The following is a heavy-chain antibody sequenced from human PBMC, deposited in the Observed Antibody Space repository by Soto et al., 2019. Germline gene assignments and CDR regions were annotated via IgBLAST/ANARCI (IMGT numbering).Heavy chain of an antibody. CDR2: SIPIFGTA. CDR3: ARGGQHPKPSYYYNIDV. J-gene: IGHJ6*02. Sequence: SVKVSCKASGGTFSTYSISWVRQAPGQGLEWMGGSIPIFGTANYAQKFQGRVTITADESTSTAYMELSSLRSEDTAVYYCARGGQHPKPSYYYNIDVWGQGTTVTVSS. V-gene: IGHV1-69*13. CDR1: GGTFSTYS. D-gene: IGHD6-13*01.